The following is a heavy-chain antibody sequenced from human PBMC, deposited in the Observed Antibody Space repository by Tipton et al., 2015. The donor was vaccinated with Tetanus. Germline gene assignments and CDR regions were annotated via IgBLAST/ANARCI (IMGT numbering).Heavy chain of an antibody. CDR3: ARDGPFFSGGEDHAAFDI. CDR1: GASFSSGDYY. V-gene: IGHV4-61*08. D-gene: IGHD3-10*01. CDR2: IYQTGTTYYSGST. Sequence: TLSLTCTVSGASFSSGDYYWSWIRKPPGKDLEWIGYIYQTGTTYYSGSTGYNPSLKSRVTISIDSSKNQFSLKLTSVTAADTAVYYCARDGPFFSGGEDHAAFDIWGQGTLVTVSS. J-gene: IGHJ3*02.